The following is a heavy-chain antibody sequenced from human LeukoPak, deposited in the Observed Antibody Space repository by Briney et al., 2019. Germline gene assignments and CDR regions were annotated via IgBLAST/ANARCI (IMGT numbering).Heavy chain of an antibody. J-gene: IGHJ5*02. Sequence: ASVKVSCKASGYTFTSYGISWVRQAPGQGLEWMGWISAYNGNTNYAQKLQGRVTMTTDTSTSTAYMELRSLRSDDTAVYYCARDYFSYCSSTSCSINWFDPWGQGTLSPSPQ. V-gene: IGHV1-18*01. D-gene: IGHD2-2*01. CDR1: GYTFTSYG. CDR3: ARDYFSYCSSTSCSINWFDP. CDR2: ISAYNGNT.